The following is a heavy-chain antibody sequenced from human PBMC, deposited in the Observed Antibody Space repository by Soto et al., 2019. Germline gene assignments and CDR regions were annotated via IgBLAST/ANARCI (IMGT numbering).Heavy chain of an antibody. Sequence: QVQLVQSGAEVKKPGASVKVSCKASGYTFTSYGISWVRQAPGQGLEWMGWISSYNGNTNYAQKLQGRVNMTTDTSTSTGYMELRSLRSDDTAVYYCARQPRGVRGAPYYYYMDVWGKGTTVTVSS. CDR3: ARQPRGVRGAPYYYYMDV. D-gene: IGHD3-10*01. J-gene: IGHJ6*03. V-gene: IGHV1-18*01. CDR1: GYTFTSYG. CDR2: ISSYNGNT.